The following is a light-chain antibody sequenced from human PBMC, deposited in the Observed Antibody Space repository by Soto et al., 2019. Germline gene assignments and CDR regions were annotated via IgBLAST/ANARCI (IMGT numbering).Light chain of an antibody. CDR3: QTWGPGLQV. V-gene: IGLV4-69*01. J-gene: IGLJ3*02. Sequence: VLTQSPSASASLGASVKLTCTLSSGHSSYAIAWHQQQPEKGPRYLMKLNSDGSHSKGDGIPDRFSGSSSGAERYLTISSLQSEDEADYYCQTWGPGLQVFGGGTQLTVL. CDR2: LNSDGSH. CDR1: SGHSSYA.